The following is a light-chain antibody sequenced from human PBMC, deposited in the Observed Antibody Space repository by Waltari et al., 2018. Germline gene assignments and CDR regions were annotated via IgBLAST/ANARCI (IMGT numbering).Light chain of an antibody. J-gene: IGLJ2*01. CDR3: NSRDSSGNHVV. CDR1: SLRSYY. CDR2: GKN. V-gene: IGLV3-19*01. Sequence: SSELTQDPAVSVALGQPVRITCQGDSLRSYYARWYQQKPGQAPVLVIYGKNNRPSGIPYRFSGSSSGNTASLTITGAQAEDEADYYCNSRDSSGNHVVFGGGTKLTVL.